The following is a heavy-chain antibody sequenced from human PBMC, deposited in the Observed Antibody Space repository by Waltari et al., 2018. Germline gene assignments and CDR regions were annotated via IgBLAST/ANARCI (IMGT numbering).Heavy chain of an antibody. CDR3: ARDPRLDCSSTSCYTGWFDP. V-gene: IGHV4-4*07. Sequence: QVQLQESGPGLVKPSETLSLTCTVSGGSISRYYWSWIRQPAGKGLEWIGRIYTSGSTNYNPSLKSRVTMSVDTSKNQFSLKLSSVTAADTAVYYCARDPRLDCSSTSCYTGWFDPWGQGTLVTVSS. D-gene: IGHD2-2*02. J-gene: IGHJ5*02. CDR1: GGSISRYY. CDR2: IYTSGST.